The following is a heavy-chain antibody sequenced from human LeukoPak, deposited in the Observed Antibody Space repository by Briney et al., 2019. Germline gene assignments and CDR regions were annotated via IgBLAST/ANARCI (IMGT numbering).Heavy chain of an antibody. D-gene: IGHD3-22*01. CDR2: ISAYNGNT. V-gene: IGHV1-18*01. J-gene: IGHJ6*02. CDR3: ARVPHYYDSSGYYYYYGMDV. Sequence: GASVKVSCKASGYTFTSYGISWVRQAPGQGLEWMGWISAYNGNTNYAQKLQGRVTMTTDTSTSTAYMELRSLRSDDTAVYYCARVPHYYDSSGYYYYYGMDVWGQGTTVTVSS. CDR1: GYTFTSYG.